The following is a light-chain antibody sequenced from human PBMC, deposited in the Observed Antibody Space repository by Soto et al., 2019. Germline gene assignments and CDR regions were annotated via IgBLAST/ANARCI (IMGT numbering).Light chain of an antibody. CDR2: WAS. J-gene: IGKJ4*01. CDR3: QQYYNTPLT. V-gene: IGKV4-1*01. Sequence: DIVMTQSPDSLAVSLGERATINCKSSQSVLYRSNNKNYLAWYQQKPGQPPKLLIYWASTRESGVPDRFSGSGDGTDFTLTISSLQAEDVAVYYCQQYYNTPLTFGGGTKVEIK. CDR1: QSVLYRSNNKNY.